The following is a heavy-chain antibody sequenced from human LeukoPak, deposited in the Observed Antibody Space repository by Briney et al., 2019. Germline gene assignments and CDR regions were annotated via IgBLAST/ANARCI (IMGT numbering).Heavy chain of an antibody. D-gene: IGHD6-19*01. J-gene: IGHJ4*02. CDR3: ARASGGWHLDY. CDR2: VYSSGST. CDR1: GGSISSYY. Sequence: SETLSLTCTVSGGSISSYYWNWIRQPPGKGLEWIGYVYSSGSTIYNPSLNRRVTMSVDTSKNQLPLKLSSVTAADTAVYYCARASGGWHLDYWGQGALVTVSS. V-gene: IGHV4-59*01.